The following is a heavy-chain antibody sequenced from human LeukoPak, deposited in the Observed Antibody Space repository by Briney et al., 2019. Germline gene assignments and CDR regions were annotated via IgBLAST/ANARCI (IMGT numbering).Heavy chain of an antibody. CDR3: ARLEYSSGWYVY. CDR2: IYYSGST. D-gene: IGHD6-19*01. Sequence: SETLSLTCSVSGGSMSRYYWSWIRQPPGKGLEWIGYIYYSGSTNYNPSLKSRVTISVGTSKKEFSLKLSSVTAADTAVYFCARLEYSSGWYVYWGQGTLVTVSS. V-gene: IGHV4-59*01. J-gene: IGHJ4*02. CDR1: GGSMSRYY.